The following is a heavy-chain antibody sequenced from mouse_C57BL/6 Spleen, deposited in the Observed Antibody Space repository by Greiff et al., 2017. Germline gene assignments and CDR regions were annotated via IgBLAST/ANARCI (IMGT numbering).Heavy chain of an antibody. J-gene: IGHJ3*01. Sequence: QVQLQQSGTELVKPGASVKLSCKASGYTFTSYWMHWVKQRPGQGLEWIGNINPSNGGTNYNEKFKSKATLTVDKSSSTAYMQLSSLTSEDSAVYYCARRQGALDYYGGPWFAYWGQGTLVTVSA. CDR1: GYTFTSYW. D-gene: IGHD1-2*01. V-gene: IGHV1-53*01. CDR2: INPSNGGT. CDR3: ARRQGALDYYGGPWFAY.